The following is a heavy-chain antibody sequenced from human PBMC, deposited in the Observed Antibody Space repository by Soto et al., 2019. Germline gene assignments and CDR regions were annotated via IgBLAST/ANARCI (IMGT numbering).Heavy chain of an antibody. D-gene: IGHD3-16*01. V-gene: IGHV4-30-4*01. J-gene: IGHJ4*02. CDR3: AREGGESSDGLYYFDS. CDR2: IYYSGNT. Sequence: SETLSLTCTVSGGSTSSDNYWSWIRQPPGKGLEWIGHIYYSGNTDYNPSLKSRLAISIDTSKNQFSLKLSSVTAADTAVYFCAREGGESSDGLYYFDSWGQGSRVTVSS. CDR1: GGSTSSDNY.